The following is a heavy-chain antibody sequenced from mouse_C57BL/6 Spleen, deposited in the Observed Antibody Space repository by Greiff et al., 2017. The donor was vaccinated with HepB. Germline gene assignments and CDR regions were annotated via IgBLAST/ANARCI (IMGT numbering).Heavy chain of an antibody. Sequence: VQLQQPGAELVKPGASVKLSCKASGYTFTSYWMQWVKQRPGQGLEWIGEIDPSDSYTNYNQKFKGKATLTVDTSSSTAYMQLSSLTSEDSAVYYCARYDYDPWFAYWGQGTLVTVSA. D-gene: IGHD2-4*01. J-gene: IGHJ3*01. CDR1: GYTFTSYW. CDR2: IDPSDSYT. CDR3: ARYDYDPWFAY. V-gene: IGHV1-50*01.